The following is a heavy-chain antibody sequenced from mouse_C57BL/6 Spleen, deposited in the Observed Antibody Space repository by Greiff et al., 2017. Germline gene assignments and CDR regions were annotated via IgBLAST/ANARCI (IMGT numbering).Heavy chain of an antibody. J-gene: IGHJ2*01. CDR2: ISYDGSN. V-gene: IGHV3-6*01. D-gene: IGHD3-2*02. Sequence: EVKLQESGPGLVKPSQSLSLTCSVTGYSITSGYYWNWIRQFPGNKLEWMGYISYDGSNNYNPSLKNRISITRDTSKNQFFLKLNSVTTEDTATYYCAKTAQALYYFDYWGQGTTLTVSS. CDR3: AKTAQALYYFDY. CDR1: GYSITSGYY.